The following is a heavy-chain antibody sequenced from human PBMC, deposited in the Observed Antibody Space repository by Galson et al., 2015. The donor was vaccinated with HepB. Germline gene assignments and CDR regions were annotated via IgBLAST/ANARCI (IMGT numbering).Heavy chain of an antibody. CDR1: GYTFTSYD. Sequence: SVKVSCKASGYTFTSYDINWVRQATGQGLEWMGWMNPNSGNTGYAQKFQGRVTMTRNTSISTAYMELSSLRSEDTAVYYCARGFGRNWGSPRGRARYFDYWGQGTLVTVSS. J-gene: IGHJ4*02. CDR2: MNPNSGNT. V-gene: IGHV1-8*01. D-gene: IGHD7-27*01. CDR3: ARGFGRNWGSPRGRARYFDY.